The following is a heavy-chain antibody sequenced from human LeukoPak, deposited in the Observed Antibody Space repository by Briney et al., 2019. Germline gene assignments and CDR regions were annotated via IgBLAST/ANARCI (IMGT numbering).Heavy chain of an antibody. J-gene: IGHJ3*02. D-gene: IGHD3-9*01. CDR1: GYTFTSYG. CDR2: INAYNGNT. Sequence: ASVKVSCKASGYTFTSYGISWVRQAPGQGLEWMGWINAYNGNTNYAQKLQGRVTMTTDTSTSTAYMELRSLRSDDTAVYYCARSITIFWGGPGAAFDIWGQGTMVTVSS. CDR3: ARSITIFWGGPGAAFDI. V-gene: IGHV1-18*01.